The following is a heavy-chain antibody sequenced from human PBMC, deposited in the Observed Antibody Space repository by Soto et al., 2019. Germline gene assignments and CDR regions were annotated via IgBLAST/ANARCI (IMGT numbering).Heavy chain of an antibody. CDR1: GYSFTGFY. Sequence: QVQLVQSGAEVKKPGASVKVSCKAAGYSFTGFYLHWLRQAPGQGLEWMGWINPNSGDTKYAQNFQGWVTMTRDTSINTAYMELSRLTSDDTAVCHSLWMCSPISCLCDSFHIWGQGTMVTVSS. V-gene: IGHV1-2*04. CDR2: INPNSGDT. D-gene: IGHD2-2*01. J-gene: IGHJ3*02. CDR3: LWMCSPISCLCDSFHI.